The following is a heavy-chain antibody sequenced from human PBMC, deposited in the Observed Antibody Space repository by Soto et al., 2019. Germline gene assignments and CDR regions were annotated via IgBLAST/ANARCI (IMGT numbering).Heavy chain of an antibody. CDR2: IIPIFGTA. CDR3: ARGATMIVVVRTYYYGMDV. J-gene: IGHJ6*02. Sequence: ASVKVSCKASGGTFSSYAISWVRQAPGQGLEWMGGIIPIFGTANYAQKFQGRVTITADESTSTAYMELSSLRSEDTAVYYCARGATMIVVVRTYYYGMDVWGQGTTVTVSS. CDR1: GGTFSSYA. V-gene: IGHV1-69*13. D-gene: IGHD3-22*01.